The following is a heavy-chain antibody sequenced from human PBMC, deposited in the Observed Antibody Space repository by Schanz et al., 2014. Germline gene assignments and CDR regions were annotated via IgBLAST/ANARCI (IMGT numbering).Heavy chain of an antibody. D-gene: IGHD4-17*01. J-gene: IGHJ4*02. CDR2: MNPNSGNP. V-gene: IGHV1-8*01. CDR1: GYNITSND. CDR3: ARGYGDSPTDF. Sequence: QVQLVQSGAEVKKPGASVKVSCKASGYNITSNDVTWVRQATGQGLEWLGWMNPNSGNPGFAQKFQGRVTMTRNTSISTAYMELSSLRSEDTAVYYCARGYGDSPTDFWGQGTLVTVSS.